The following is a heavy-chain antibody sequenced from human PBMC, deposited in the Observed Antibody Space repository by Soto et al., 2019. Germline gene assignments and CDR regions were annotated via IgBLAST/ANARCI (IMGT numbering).Heavy chain of an antibody. J-gene: IGHJ4*02. CDR3: ARALCYDYVWACRGYFDY. CDR2: INHRGST. D-gene: IGHD3-16*01. CDR1: GGSFSGYY. V-gene: IGHV4-34*01. Sequence: KSSETLSLTCAVYGGSFSGYYWSWIRKPPGKGLEWNGKINHRGSTNYNPSLKSRVTISVDTSKNQFSLKLSSVTAADTAVYYCARALCYDYVWACRGYFDYWGQGTLVTVSS.